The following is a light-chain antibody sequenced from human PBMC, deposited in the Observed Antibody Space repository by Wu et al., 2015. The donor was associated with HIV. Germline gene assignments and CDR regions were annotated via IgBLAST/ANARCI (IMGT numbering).Light chain of an antibody. J-gene: IGKJ1*01. V-gene: IGKV1-27*01. Sequence: IRITQSPSSLSASTGDRVTITCRASQGISSYLAWYQQKPGKAPKLLIYAASTLQSGVPSRFSGSGSGTDFTLTISSLQPEDVATYYCQKYNTAPWTFGQGTKVEMK. CDR3: QKYNTAPWT. CDR1: QGISSY. CDR2: AAS.